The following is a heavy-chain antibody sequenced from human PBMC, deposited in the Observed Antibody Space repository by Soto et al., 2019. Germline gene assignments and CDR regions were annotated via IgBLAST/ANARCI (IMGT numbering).Heavy chain of an antibody. CDR3: ARESPNYYDSSGYYR. J-gene: IGHJ5*02. CDR1: GGSISSGDYY. CDR2: IYYSGST. D-gene: IGHD3-22*01. Sequence: PSETLSLTCTVSGGSISSGDYYWSWIRQPPGKGLEWIGYIYYSGSTYYNPSLKSRVTISVDTSKNQFSLKLSSVTAAYMSVYYCARESPNYYDSSGYYRWGQGALVTVSS. V-gene: IGHV4-30-4*01.